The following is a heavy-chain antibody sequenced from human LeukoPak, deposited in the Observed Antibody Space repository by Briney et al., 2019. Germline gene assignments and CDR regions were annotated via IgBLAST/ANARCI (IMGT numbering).Heavy chain of an antibody. CDR3: AKGATVTTWDY. Sequence: GGSLRLSCAASGFTFSSYSMNWVRQAPGKGLEWVSAISGSGGSTYYADSVKGRFTISRDNSKNTLYLQMNSLRAEDTAAYYCAKGATVTTWDYWGQGTLVTVSS. CDR1: GFTFSSYS. V-gene: IGHV3-23*01. CDR2: ISGSGGST. J-gene: IGHJ4*02. D-gene: IGHD4-11*01.